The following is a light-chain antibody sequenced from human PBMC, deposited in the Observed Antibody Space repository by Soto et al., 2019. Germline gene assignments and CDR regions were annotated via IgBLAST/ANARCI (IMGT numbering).Light chain of an antibody. V-gene: IGLV1-44*01. CDR3: AAWGDSLAVEV. CDR1: TSNIGSDT. J-gene: IGLJ2*01. CDR2: RNT. Sequence: QSVLTQPPSASGTPGQRVTISCSGSTSNIGSDTVNWYQQLPGTAPTILIYRNTQRPSGVPARFSGSKSGASASRAISGLHSEDEAGYCCAAWGDSLAVEVFAAGTK.